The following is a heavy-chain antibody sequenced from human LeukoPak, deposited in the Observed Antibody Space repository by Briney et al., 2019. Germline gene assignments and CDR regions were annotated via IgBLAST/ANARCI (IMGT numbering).Heavy chain of an antibody. CDR1: GYTFTNYA. V-gene: IGHV1-3*04. CDR3: ARDESD. J-gene: IGHJ4*02. Sequence: ASVTVSCTASGYTFTNYAIHWVRQAPGQRLEWMGWINTGNGDTKYSQKFQGRVTITRDTSASTAYMELSGLTSEDTAVYYCARDESDWGQGTLVTVSS. CDR2: INTGNGDT.